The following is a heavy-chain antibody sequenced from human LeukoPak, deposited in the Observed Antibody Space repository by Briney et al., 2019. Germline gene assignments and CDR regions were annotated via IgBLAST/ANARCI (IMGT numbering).Heavy chain of an antibody. J-gene: IGHJ6*02. CDR2: INHSGST. CDR1: GGSFSGYY. D-gene: IGHD3-22*01. Sequence: SETLSLTCAVYGGSFSGYYWSWIRQPPGKGLEWIGEINHSGSTNYNPSLKSRVTISVDTSKNQFSLKLSSVTAADTAVYYCARAKLTKYYYDSSGRPSSHYYYYGMDVWGQGTTVTVSS. V-gene: IGHV4-34*01. CDR3: ARAKLTKYYYDSSGRPSSHYYYYGMDV.